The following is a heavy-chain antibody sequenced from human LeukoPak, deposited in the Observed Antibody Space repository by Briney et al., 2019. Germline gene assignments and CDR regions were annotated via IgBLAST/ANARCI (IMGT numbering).Heavy chain of an antibody. Sequence: GGSLRLSCAASGFTFSNYWMHWVRQAPGKGLVWVSRINPDGGSTYYADSVKGRFTISRDNAKSTLSLQMNGLRAEDTAVYYCASWAAAAGTGYWGQGTLVTVSS. D-gene: IGHD6-13*01. V-gene: IGHV3-74*01. CDR3: ASWAAAAGTGY. J-gene: IGHJ4*02. CDR1: GFTFSNYW. CDR2: INPDGGST.